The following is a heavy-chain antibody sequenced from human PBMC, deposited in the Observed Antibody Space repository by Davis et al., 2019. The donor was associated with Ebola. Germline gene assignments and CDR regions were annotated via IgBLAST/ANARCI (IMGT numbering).Heavy chain of an antibody. J-gene: IGHJ6*02. CDR1: GFIVSSNY. CDR3: AREDYREHYGMDV. D-gene: IGHD4-11*01. V-gene: IGHV3-53*01. Sequence: GESLKISCAASGFIVSSNYMSWVRQAPGKGLEWVSVIYSGGSTYYADSVKGRFTISRDNSKNTLYLQMNSLRAEDTAVYYCAREDYREHYGMDVWGQGTTVTVSS. CDR2: IYSGGST.